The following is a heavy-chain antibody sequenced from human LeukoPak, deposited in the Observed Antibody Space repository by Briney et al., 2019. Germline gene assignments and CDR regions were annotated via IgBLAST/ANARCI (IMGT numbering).Heavy chain of an antibody. J-gene: IGHJ4*02. V-gene: IGHV4-34*01. D-gene: IGHD3-3*01. CDR1: GGSFSGYY. CDR2: INHSGST. Sequence: KSSETLSLTCAVYGGSFSGYYWSWIRQPPGKGLEWIGEINHSGSTNYNPSLKSRVTMSVDTSKNQFSLRVSSVTAADTAVYYCARTRIWSGYYVDYWGQGTLVTVSS. CDR3: ARTRIWSGYYVDY.